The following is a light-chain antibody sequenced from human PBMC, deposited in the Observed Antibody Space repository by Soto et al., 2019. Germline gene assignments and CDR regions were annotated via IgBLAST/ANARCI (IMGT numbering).Light chain of an antibody. J-gene: IGKJ1*01. V-gene: IGKV1-39*01. CDR2: AAS. CDR1: QSISNY. Sequence: DIQITQSPSSLSASVGDRVTITCRASQSISNYLNWYQQKPGKAPKLLMYAASSLQSGVPSRFSGSGSGTDFTLTISSLQPEDFETYYCQQSYSTPRTFGQGTKVEIK. CDR3: QQSYSTPRT.